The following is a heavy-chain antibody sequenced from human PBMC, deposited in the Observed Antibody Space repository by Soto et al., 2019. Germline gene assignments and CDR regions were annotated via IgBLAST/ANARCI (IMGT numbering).Heavy chain of an antibody. CDR1: GGTFSSYA. CDR2: IIPIFGTA. D-gene: IGHD2-15*01. J-gene: IGHJ5*02. V-gene: IGHV1-69*13. CDR3: AMPPGLLLNWFDP. Sequence: SVKVSCKASGGTFSSYAISWVRQAPGQGLEWMGGIIPIFGTANYAQKFQGRVTITADESTSTAYMELSSLRSEDTAVYYCAMPPGLLLNWFDPWGRGTLVTVSS.